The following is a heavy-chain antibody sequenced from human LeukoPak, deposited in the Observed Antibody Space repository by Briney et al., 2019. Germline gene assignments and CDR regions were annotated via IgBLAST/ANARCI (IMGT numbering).Heavy chain of an antibody. D-gene: IGHD6-13*01. CDR1: GGSFSGYY. Sequence: TSETLSLTCAVYGGSFSGYYWSWIRQPPGKGLEWIGYIYYSGSTNYNPSLKSRVTISVDTSKNQFSLKLSSVTAADTAVYYCARVGAAAATRWFDPWGQGTLVTVSS. J-gene: IGHJ5*02. V-gene: IGHV4-59*01. CDR2: IYYSGST. CDR3: ARVGAAAATRWFDP.